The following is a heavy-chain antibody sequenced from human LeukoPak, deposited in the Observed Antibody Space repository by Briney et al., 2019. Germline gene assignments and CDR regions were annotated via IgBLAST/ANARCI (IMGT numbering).Heavy chain of an antibody. Sequence: GGSLRLSCVASGFSFSSYWMAWVRQAPGKGLEWAANIKYDGSHKYYVDSVKGRFTISRDNAKNSVYLQMNSLRVDDTAEYFCASSHDSSGNDWGQGTMVTVSS. CDR2: IKYDGSHK. CDR3: ASSHDSSGND. CDR1: GFSFSSYW. J-gene: IGHJ4*02. V-gene: IGHV3-7*01. D-gene: IGHD3-22*01.